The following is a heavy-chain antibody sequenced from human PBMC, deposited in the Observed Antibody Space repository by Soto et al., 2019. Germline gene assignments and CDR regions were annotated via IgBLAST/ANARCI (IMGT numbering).Heavy chain of an antibody. J-gene: IGHJ4*02. Sequence: QVQLQESGPGLVKPSDTLSLTCAVSGYSISSSNWWGWIRQPPGKGLEWIGYIYYSGTTYYNPSLNGRVTMSVDRYKNQFSLKLTSGTAVDTAVYYCARREIQGPIDYWGQGTLVTVSS. CDR3: ARREIQGPIDY. D-gene: IGHD1-26*01. CDR2: IYYSGTT. V-gene: IGHV4-28*01. CDR1: GYSISSSNW.